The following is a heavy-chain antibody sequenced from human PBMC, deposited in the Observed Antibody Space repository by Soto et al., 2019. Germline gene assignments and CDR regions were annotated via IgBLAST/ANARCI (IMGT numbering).Heavy chain of an antibody. CDR1: GFTFSDYY. CDR2: IRKEPNGYTK. D-gene: IGHD4-4*01. Sequence: GSLRLSCAVSGFTFSDYYMDWIRQAPGKGLEWVGRIRKEPNGYTKEYAASVKGRITISRDDSKNSLYLQMNSLKIEDKAVYYCARGNRAFDYWGQGTLVTVSS. V-gene: IGHV3-72*01. CDR3: ARGNRAFDY. J-gene: IGHJ4*02.